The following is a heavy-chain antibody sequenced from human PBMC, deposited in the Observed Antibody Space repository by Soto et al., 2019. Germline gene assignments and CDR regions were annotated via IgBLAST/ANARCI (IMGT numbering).Heavy chain of an antibody. CDR2: ISYDGSNK. D-gene: IGHD3-10*01. CDR1: GFTFSSYA. Sequence: PGGSLRLSCAASGFTFSSYAMHWVRQAPGKGLEWVAVISYDGSNKYYADSVKGRFTISRDNSKNTLYLQMNSLRAEDTAVYYCARELLWFGELIYYYGMDVWGQGTTVTVSS. J-gene: IGHJ6*02. CDR3: ARELLWFGELIYYYGMDV. V-gene: IGHV3-30-3*01.